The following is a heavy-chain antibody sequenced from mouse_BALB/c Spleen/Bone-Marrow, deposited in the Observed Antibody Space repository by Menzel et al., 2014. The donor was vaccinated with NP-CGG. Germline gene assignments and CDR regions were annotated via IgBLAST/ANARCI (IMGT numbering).Heavy chain of an antibody. CDR3: APNYYGKGYFDY. CDR2: INPYNDDT. V-gene: IGHV1-14*01. Sequence: EVQLQQSGPDLVKPGASVKMSRKASGYTFPNYIMHWVKQTPGQGLEWIGYINPYNDDTKYNEKFKNKATLTSDKSSSTAYMELSSLTSDDSAIYYCAPNYYGKGYFDYWGQGTTLTVSS. CDR1: GYTFPNYI. J-gene: IGHJ2*01. D-gene: IGHD1-1*01.